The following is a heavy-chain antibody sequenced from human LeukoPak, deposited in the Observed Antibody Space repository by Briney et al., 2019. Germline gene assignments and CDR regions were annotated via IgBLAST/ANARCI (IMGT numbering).Heavy chain of an antibody. CDR3: ARDQPIASGDYYGSGST. D-gene: IGHD3-10*01. J-gene: IGHJ4*02. Sequence: LPGGSLRLSCAASGFTFSSYWMSWVRQAPGKGLEWVANIKQDGSEKYYVDSVKGRFTISRDNAKNSLYLQMNSLRAEDTAVYYCARDQPIASGDYYGSGSTWGQGTLVTVSS. CDR1: GFTFSSYW. V-gene: IGHV3-7*01. CDR2: IKQDGSEK.